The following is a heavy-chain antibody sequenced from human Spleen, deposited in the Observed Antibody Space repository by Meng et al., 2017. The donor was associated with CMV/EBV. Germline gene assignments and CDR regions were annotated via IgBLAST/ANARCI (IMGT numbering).Heavy chain of an antibody. CDR3: ARRSRNGYSSEIDY. CDR1: GYTFTGYY. J-gene: IGHJ4*02. V-gene: IGHV1-2*02. D-gene: IGHD5-24*01. Sequence: ASVKVSCKASGYTFTGYYMHWVRQAPGQGLEWMGWINPNSGGTNYAQKFQGRVTMTTETSTTTGHMELTSLTFDDTAVYYCARRSRNGYSSEIDYWGQGTLVTVSS. CDR2: INPNSGGT.